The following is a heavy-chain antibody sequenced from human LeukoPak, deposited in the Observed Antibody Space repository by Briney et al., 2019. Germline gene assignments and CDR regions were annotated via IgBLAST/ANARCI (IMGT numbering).Heavy chain of an antibody. CDR1: GFTFSTYW. Sequence: PGGSLRLSCAASGFTFSTYWMHWVRQAPGMGLVWVSRIDSDGSGASYADSVKGRFTISRDNAKNTLYLQMNSLRAEDTAVYYCAKPQSSGHTTDYWGQGTLVTVSS. D-gene: IGHD3-22*01. CDR2: IDSDGSGA. CDR3: AKPQSSGHTTDY. J-gene: IGHJ4*02. V-gene: IGHV3-74*01.